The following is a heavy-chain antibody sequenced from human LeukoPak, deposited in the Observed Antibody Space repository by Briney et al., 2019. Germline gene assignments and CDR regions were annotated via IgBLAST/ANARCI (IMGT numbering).Heavy chain of an antibody. CDR2: IYYSGST. CDR3: ARLFMVRGVSDAFDI. Sequence: SETLSLTCTVSGGSISSYYWSWIWQPPGKGLEWIGYIYYSGSTNYNPSLKSRVTISVDTSKNQFSLKLSSVTAADTAVYYCARLFMVRGVSDAFDIWGQGTMVTVSS. V-gene: IGHV4-59*08. D-gene: IGHD3-10*01. CDR1: GGSISSYY. J-gene: IGHJ3*02.